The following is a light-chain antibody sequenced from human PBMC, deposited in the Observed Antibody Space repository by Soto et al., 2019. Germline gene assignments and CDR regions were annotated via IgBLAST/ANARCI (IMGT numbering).Light chain of an antibody. CDR1: QSISSW. Sequence: DIQMTQSPSTLSASVGDRVTISCRASQSISSWLAWYQQKPGKAPKLLIYKASSLESGVPSRFSGSGSGTEFTLTISSLQPDDFATYYCQKYISYSTFGQGTKVEIK. V-gene: IGKV1-5*03. CDR2: KAS. J-gene: IGKJ1*01. CDR3: QKYISYST.